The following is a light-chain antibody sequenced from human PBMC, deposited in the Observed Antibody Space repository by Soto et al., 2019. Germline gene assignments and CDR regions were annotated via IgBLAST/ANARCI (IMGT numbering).Light chain of an antibody. CDR3: QQYGSAPTT. CDR1: QSDRYEH. J-gene: IGKJ4*01. CDR2: GAA. V-gene: IGKV3-20*01. Sequence: EIVLTQSPGTLSLSAGERATLSCRASQSDRYEHLAWYEPKAGQAPRLVIYGAAIRATGIPDRFSGTGSETDFTLTINRLQPEDFAVYYCQQYGSAPTTFGGGTKVEI.